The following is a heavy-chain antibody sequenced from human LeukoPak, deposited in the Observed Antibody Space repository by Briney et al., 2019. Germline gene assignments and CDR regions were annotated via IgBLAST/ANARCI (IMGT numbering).Heavy chain of an antibody. CDR1: GFTFSSYS. V-gene: IGHV3-21*01. CDR3: ARAGSSGWDY. CDR2: ISSSSSYI. J-gene: IGHJ4*02. D-gene: IGHD6-19*01. Sequence: GGSLRLSCAASGFTFSSYSMNWVRQAPGKGLEWASSISSSSSYIYYADSVKGRFTISRDNAKNSLYLQMNSLRAEDTAVYYCARAGSSGWDYWGQGTLVTVSS.